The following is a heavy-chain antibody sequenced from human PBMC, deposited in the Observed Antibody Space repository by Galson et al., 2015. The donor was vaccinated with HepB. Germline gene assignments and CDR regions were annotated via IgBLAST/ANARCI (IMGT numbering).Heavy chain of an antibody. CDR1: GNTFTDYY. J-gene: IGHJ4*02. V-gene: IGHV1-69-2*01. Sequence: VKVSCKVSGNTFTDYYIHWVKQASGKGLEWMGLVDPNSDETIYAEKFQARVTITADTSTDTAHMDLSGLRSEDTAVYFCATVDRDRDAYIYDSWGQGTLVTVSS. CDR2: VDPNSDET. CDR3: ATVDRDRDAYIYDS. D-gene: IGHD5-24*01.